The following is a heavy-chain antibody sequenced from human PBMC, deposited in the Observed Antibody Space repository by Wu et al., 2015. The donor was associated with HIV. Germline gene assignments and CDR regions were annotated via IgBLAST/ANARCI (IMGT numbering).Heavy chain of an antibody. J-gene: IGHJ6*02. Sequence: QVQLVQSGAEVKKPGSSVKVSCKASRDTFSTYAVNWVRQAPGQGLEWMGGIIPIFGTTNYAQDFQGRVMITADESASTAYMELSFLSSEDTAVYYCATVLGELEARRFYFYYGLDVWGQGTTVTVSS. V-gene: IGHV1-69*12. CDR2: IIPIFGTT. CDR1: RDTFSTYA. CDR3: ATVLGELEARRFYFYYGLDV. D-gene: IGHD1-7*01.